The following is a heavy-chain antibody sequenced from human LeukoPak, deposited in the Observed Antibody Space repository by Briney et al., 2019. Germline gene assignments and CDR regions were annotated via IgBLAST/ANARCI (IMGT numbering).Heavy chain of an antibody. V-gene: IGHV1-2*02. CDR3: AKGYCSSTSCYGDYFDY. CDR1: GYTFTGYY. Sequence: GASVKVSCKASGYTFTGYYMHWVRQAPGQGLEWMGWINPNSGGTNYAQKFQGRVTITTDESTSTAYMELSSLRSEDTAVYYCAKGYCSSTSCYGDYFDYWGQGTLVTVSS. D-gene: IGHD2-2*01. J-gene: IGHJ4*02. CDR2: INPNSGGT.